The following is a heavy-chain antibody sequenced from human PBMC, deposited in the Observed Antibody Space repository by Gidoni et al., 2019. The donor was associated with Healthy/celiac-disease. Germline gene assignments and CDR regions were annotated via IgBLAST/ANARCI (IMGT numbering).Heavy chain of an antibody. Sequence: QVQLQESGPGLVKPSETLSLTCTVSGYSISSGYYWGWIRQPPGKGLEWIGSIYNSGSTYYNPSLKSRVTISVDTSKNQFSLKLSSVTAADTAVYYCTRYQLLYARFDPWGQGTLVTVSS. CDR1: GYSISSGYY. D-gene: IGHD2-2*02. CDR2: IYNSGST. V-gene: IGHV4-38-2*02. CDR3: TRYQLLYARFDP. J-gene: IGHJ5*02.